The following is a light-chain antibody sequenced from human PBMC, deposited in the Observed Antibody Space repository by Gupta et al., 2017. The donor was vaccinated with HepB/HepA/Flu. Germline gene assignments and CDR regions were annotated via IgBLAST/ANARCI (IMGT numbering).Light chain of an antibody. CDR3: RQARQLPPHT. CDR1: RSLLHSDGRTY. V-gene: IGKV2D-29*01. CDR2: EVS. Sequence: ITQIPLSLLVTPGQPASISGKSSRSLLHSDGRTYLYCYLQKPGQPPQLLIYEVSNRGAGVTDRFSGSGSGTDVRLKISRGEAEEIGRYYCRQARQLPPHTFGQGTRVEIK. J-gene: IGKJ5*01.